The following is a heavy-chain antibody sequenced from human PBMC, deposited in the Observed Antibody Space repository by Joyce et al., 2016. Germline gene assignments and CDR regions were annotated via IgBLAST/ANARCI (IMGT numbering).Heavy chain of an antibody. CDR3: AREGRSTGLDY. V-gene: IGHV1-18*04. D-gene: IGHD1-1*01. J-gene: IGHJ4*02. CDR1: GYSFSNDG. CDR2: INGYNGNA. Sequence: QVSLVQSGPEVKKPGASVKVSCSASGYSFSNDGFNWVRQAPGQGLEWMGWINGYNGNAQSVQKFQDRVTLNTDTSTSTAYLELRSLTSDDTAIYFCAREGRSTGLDYWGQGTLVTVSS.